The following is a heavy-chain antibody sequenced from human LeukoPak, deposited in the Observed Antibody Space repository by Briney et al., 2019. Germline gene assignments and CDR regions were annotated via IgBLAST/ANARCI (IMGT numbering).Heavy chain of an antibody. CDR3: ARRYSSGWYIAGKGGFDY. V-gene: IGHV4-39*01. D-gene: IGHD6-19*01. CDR1: GGSISSSSYY. Sequence: SETLSLTCTVSGGSISSSSYYWGWIRQPPGKGLEWIGIIYYSGSTYYNPSLKSRVTISVDTPKNQFSLKLHSVTAADTAVYYFARRYSSGWYIAGKGGFDYWGQGTLVTVSS. J-gene: IGHJ4*02. CDR2: IYYSGST.